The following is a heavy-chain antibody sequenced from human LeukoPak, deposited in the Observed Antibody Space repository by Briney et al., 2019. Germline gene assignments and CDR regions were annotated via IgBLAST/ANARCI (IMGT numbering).Heavy chain of an antibody. Sequence: GGALRLSCAASGFTFSSYDMTWVRQAPGRGLEWVSSIRPSGDNTYYGDSVKGRFTISRDNSKNTVYLQMNNMRIDDTAIYYCARVAGWHWFDPWGQGTLVTVSS. D-gene: IGHD6-19*01. CDR3: ARVAGWHWFDP. V-gene: IGHV3-23*01. CDR1: GFTFSSYD. CDR2: IRPSGDNT. J-gene: IGHJ5*02.